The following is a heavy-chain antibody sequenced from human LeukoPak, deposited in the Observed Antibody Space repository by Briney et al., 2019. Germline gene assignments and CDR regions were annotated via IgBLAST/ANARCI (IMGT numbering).Heavy chain of an antibody. Sequence: SETLSLTCSAYGGSFSGYYWSWIRQPPGKGLEWIGEINHSGSTNYTPSLKSRVTISVDTSKNQFSLKLSSVTAADTAVYYCARGAKLTLDYWGQGTLVTVSS. V-gene: IGHV4-34*01. J-gene: IGHJ4*02. CDR2: INHSGST. D-gene: IGHD4/OR15-4a*01. CDR1: GGSFSGYY. CDR3: ARGAKLTLDY.